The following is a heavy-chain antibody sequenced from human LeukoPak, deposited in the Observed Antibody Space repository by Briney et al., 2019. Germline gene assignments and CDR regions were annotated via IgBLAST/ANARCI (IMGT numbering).Heavy chain of an antibody. V-gene: IGHV4-34*01. D-gene: IGHD2-15*01. CDR1: GGSFSGYY. CDR2: IYYSGST. J-gene: IGHJ4*02. CDR3: ARVGGYCSGGTSGY. Sequence: SETLSLTCAVYGGSFSGYYWSWIRQPPGKGLEWIGYIYYSGSTYHNPSLKSRVTISVDTSKNQFSLKLSSVTAADTAVYYCARVGGYCSGGTSGYWGQGTLVTVSS.